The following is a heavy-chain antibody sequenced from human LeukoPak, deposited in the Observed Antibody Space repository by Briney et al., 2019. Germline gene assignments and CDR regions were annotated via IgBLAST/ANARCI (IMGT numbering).Heavy chain of an antibody. CDR3: ARDLYQLLPDAFDI. CDR2: VNPNSGGT. Sequence: ASVKVSCKASGYTFTGYYMHWVRQAPGQGLEWMGWVNPNSGGTNYAQKFQGRVTMTRDTSISTAYMELSRLRSDDTAVYYCARDLYQLLPDAFDIWGQGTMVTVSS. D-gene: IGHD2-2*01. J-gene: IGHJ3*02. V-gene: IGHV1-2*02. CDR1: GYTFTGYY.